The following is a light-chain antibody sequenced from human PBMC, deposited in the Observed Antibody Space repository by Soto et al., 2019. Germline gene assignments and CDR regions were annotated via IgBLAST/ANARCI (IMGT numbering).Light chain of an antibody. Sequence: DIVMTQSPDSLAVSLGERATINCKSSQSVFYSSSNKNYLAWYQQKPGQPHKLLIYWASTRESGVPDRFSGSGSGTDFTLTISSLQAEDVAVYYCRSPYTFGQGTKLEIK. CDR3: RSPYT. J-gene: IGKJ2*01. CDR2: WAS. CDR1: QSVFYSSSNKNY. V-gene: IGKV4-1*01.